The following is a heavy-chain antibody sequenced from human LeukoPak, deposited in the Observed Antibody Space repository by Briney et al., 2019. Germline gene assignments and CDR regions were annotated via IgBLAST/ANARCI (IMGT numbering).Heavy chain of an antibody. CDR1: GGSFSGYY. CDR2: INHSGST. D-gene: IGHD3-22*01. J-gene: IGHJ4*02. Sequence: PSETLSLTCAVYGGSFSGYYWSWFRQPPGKGLEWIGEINHSGSTNYNPSLKSRVTISVDTSKNQFSLKLSSVTAADTAVYYCARGAWDSSGYYPLYYFDYWGQGTLVTVSS. V-gene: IGHV4-34*01. CDR3: ARGAWDSSGYYPLYYFDY.